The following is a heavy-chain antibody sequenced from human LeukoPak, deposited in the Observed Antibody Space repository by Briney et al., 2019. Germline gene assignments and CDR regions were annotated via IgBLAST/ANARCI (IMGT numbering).Heavy chain of an antibody. V-gene: IGHV4-4*07. D-gene: IGHD3-3*01. CDR3: AREVWDFWSGYPYYYYYMDV. CDR1: GGSISSYY. Sequence: PSETLSLTCTVSGGSISSYYWSWIRQPAGKGLEWIGRIYTSGSTNYNPSLKSRVTMSVDTSKNQFSLKLSSVTAADTAVYYCAREVWDFWSGYPYYYYYMDVWGKGTTVTVSS. J-gene: IGHJ6*03. CDR2: IYTSGST.